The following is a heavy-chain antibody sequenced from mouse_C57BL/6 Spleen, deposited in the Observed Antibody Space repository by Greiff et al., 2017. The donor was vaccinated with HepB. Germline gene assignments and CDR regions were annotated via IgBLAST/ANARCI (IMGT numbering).Heavy chain of an antibody. Sequence: EVHLVESGPGLVKPSQSLSLTCSVTGYSITSGYYWNWIRQFPGNKLEWMGYISYDGSNNYNPSLKNRISITRDTSKNQFFLKLNSVTTEDTATYYCAIIYYDNENAMDYWGQGTSVTVSS. CDR1: GYSITSGYY. CDR2: ISYDGSN. V-gene: IGHV3-6*01. J-gene: IGHJ4*01. D-gene: IGHD2-4*01. CDR3: AIIYYDNENAMDY.